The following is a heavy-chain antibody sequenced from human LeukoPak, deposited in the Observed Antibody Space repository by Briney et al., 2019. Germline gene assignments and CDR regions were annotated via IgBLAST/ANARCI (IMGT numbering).Heavy chain of an antibody. CDR3: ARTPGIAVADTYYFDY. Sequence: SETLSLTCTVSGGSISSYYWSWIRQPAGKGLEWIGRIYTSGSTNYNPSLKSRVTMSVDTSKKQFSLKLSSVTAADTAVYYCARTPGIAVADTYYFDYWGQGTLVTVSS. CDR2: IYTSGST. J-gene: IGHJ4*02. D-gene: IGHD6-19*01. V-gene: IGHV4-4*07. CDR1: GGSISSYY.